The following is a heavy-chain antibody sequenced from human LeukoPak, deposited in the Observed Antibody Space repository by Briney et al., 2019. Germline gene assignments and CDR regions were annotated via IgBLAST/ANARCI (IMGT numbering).Heavy chain of an antibody. Sequence: TGGSLRLSCAASGFTFNYYGMHWVRQAPGKGLEWVAFIRYDGSNKYYADPVKGRFTISRDNSKNTLYLQMNSLKPEDTAVYYCAKARGYCSSTSCFRPFGYWGQGTLVTVSS. CDR3: AKARGYCSSTSCFRPFGY. J-gene: IGHJ4*02. V-gene: IGHV3-30*02. CDR1: GFTFNYYG. D-gene: IGHD2-2*01. CDR2: IRYDGSNK.